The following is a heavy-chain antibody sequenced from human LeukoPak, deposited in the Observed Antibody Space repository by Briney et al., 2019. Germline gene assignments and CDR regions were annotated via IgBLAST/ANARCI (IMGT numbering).Heavy chain of an antibody. CDR1: GFTFSSNS. V-gene: IGHV3-21*01. CDR2: VSSDSTYI. J-gene: IGHJ6*02. CDR3: AKTAGPRKEKGMGV. D-gene: IGHD6-13*01. Sequence: GGSLRLSCAAPGFTFSSNSMNWVRQAPGKGLEWVSSVSSDSTYIYYADSVKGRFTISRDNAKNSVHLQMNSLRAEDTAVYYCAKTAGPRKEKGMGVWGQGTTVTVSS.